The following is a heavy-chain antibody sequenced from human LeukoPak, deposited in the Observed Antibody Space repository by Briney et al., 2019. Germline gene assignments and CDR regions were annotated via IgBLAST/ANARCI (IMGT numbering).Heavy chain of an antibody. D-gene: IGHD6-13*01. CDR1: GYSFTSYW. V-gene: IGHV1-2*06. J-gene: IGHJ4*02. CDR2: INPNSGGT. CDR3: ASWYSSSIDY. Sequence: KPGESLKISCKGSGYSFTSYWIGWVRQMPGKGLEWMGRINPNSGGTNYAQKFQGRVTMTRDTSISTAYMELSRLRSDDTAVYYCASWYSSSIDYWGQGTLVTVSS.